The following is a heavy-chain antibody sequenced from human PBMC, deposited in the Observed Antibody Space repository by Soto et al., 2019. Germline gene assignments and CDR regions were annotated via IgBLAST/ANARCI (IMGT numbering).Heavy chain of an antibody. D-gene: IGHD3-3*01. Sequence: EVQLLESGGGLVQPGASLRLSCAASGFTFRSYAMNWVRQTPGKGLEWVSTISGNGGSTYFADSVKGRFTVSRDNVASTLYLDMKSLRAEDTDVYYCARVRSVTIFGANSLMDVWGQGTTVTVSS. CDR2: ISGNGGST. J-gene: IGHJ6*02. CDR1: GFTFRSYA. V-gene: IGHV3-23*01. CDR3: ARVRSVTIFGANSLMDV.